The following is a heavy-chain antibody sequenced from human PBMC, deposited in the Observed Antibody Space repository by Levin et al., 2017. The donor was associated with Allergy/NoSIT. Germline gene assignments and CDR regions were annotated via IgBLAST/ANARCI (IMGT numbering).Heavy chain of an antibody. Sequence: PGGSLRLSCRHSAITFGSYALTWVRQGPGKGLEWVSSISNDGDSTHYADSVKGRFTISRDISKNTLYLQMNSLRADDTAVYYCVKDGNFYDPIFWGQGTLVTVSS. CDR1: AITFGSYA. V-gene: IGHV3-23*01. J-gene: IGHJ4*02. CDR2: ISNDGDST. D-gene: IGHD3-22*01. CDR3: VKDGNFYDPIF.